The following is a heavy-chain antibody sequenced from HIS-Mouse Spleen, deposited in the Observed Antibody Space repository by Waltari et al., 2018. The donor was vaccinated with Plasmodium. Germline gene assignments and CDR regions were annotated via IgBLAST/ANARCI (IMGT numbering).Heavy chain of an antibody. CDR2: IITIFSTA. Sequence: QVQLVQSGAEVKKPGSSVKVSCKASGGTFSSYAISWVRQAPGQGLEWMGGIITIFSTANYAQKFQGRGTITADESTSTAYMELSSLRSEDTAVYYCARRGSGYYFDYWGQGTLVTVSS. CDR3: ARRGSGYYFDY. J-gene: IGHJ4*02. D-gene: IGHD3-3*01. V-gene: IGHV1-69*01. CDR1: GGTFSSYA.